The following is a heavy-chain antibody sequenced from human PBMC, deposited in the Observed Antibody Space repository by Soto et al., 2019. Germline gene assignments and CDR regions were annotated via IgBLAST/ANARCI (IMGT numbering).Heavy chain of an antibody. D-gene: IGHD6-19*01. CDR3: ARGRVSYSSGWYLLAY. CDR1: GYTFTSYD. J-gene: IGHJ4*02. CDR2: INAGNGNT. Sequence: ASVKVSCKASGYTFTSYDINWVRQATGQGLEWMGWINAGNGNTKYSQKFQGRVTITRDTSASTAYMELSSLRSEDTAVYYCARGRVSYSSGWYLLAYWGQGTLVTVSS. V-gene: IGHV1-3*01.